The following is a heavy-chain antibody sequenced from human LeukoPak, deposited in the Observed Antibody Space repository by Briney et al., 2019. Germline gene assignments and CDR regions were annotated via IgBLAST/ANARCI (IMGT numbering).Heavy chain of an antibody. CDR3: ARDRSDILTGYPHFDY. CDR2: ISSSCSSI. Sequence: GGSLRLSCAASGFTFSYYEMNWVRQATGKGLEWGSYISSSCSSIYYADSVKGRFTSYRDHAKDSLYLQMNSLRAEDTAVYYCARDRSDILTGYPHFDYWGQGTLVTVSS. CDR1: GFTFSYYE. V-gene: IGHV3-48*03. J-gene: IGHJ4*02. D-gene: IGHD3-9*01.